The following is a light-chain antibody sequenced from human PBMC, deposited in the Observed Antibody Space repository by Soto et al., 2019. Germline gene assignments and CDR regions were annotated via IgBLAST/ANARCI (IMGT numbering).Light chain of an antibody. CDR2: GAS. Sequence: ELVMTQSPATLSVSPGERATLSCSASQSVSSNLAWYQQKPGQAPRLLIYGASTRATVIPAGFSGSGSGTEFTLTISSLQSEDFAVYYCQQFSSYPLTFGGGTKVDIK. CDR3: QQFSSYPLT. J-gene: IGKJ4*01. V-gene: IGKV3-15*01. CDR1: QSVSSN.